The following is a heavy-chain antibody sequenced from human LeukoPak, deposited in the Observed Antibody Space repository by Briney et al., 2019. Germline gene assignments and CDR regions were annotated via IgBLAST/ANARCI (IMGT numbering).Heavy chain of an antibody. V-gene: IGHV1-24*01. CDR3: ATALFNYYYDSSGYRQGELDY. Sequence: ASVKVSCKVSGYTLTELSMHWVRQAPGKGLEWMGGFDPEDGETIYAQKFQGRVTMTEDTSTDTAYMELSSLRSEDTAVYYCATALFNYYYDSSGYRQGELDYWGQGTLVTVSS. CDR1: GYTLTELS. D-gene: IGHD3-22*01. J-gene: IGHJ4*02. CDR2: FDPEDGET.